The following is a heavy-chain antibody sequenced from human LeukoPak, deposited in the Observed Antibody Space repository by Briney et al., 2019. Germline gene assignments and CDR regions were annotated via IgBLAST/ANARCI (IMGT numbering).Heavy chain of an antibody. CDR2: IGPSGVTR. D-gene: IGHD5-18*01. J-gene: IGHJ4*02. V-gene: IGHV3-48*04. CDR1: GVMFGNHG. Sequence: PGGSLRLSCEGSGVMFGNHGLIWVRQAPGKGLDWLSFIGPSGVTRLYANSVKGRFTISRDNAENSVFLQMNSLRVEDTAVYYCAKDGGGYSYGPYYFDYWGQGTLVTVSS. CDR3: AKDGGGYSYGPYYFDY.